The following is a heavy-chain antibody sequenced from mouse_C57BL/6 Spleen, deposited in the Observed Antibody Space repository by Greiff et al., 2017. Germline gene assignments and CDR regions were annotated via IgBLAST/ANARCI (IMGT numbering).Heavy chain of an antibody. D-gene: IGHD2-4*01. V-gene: IGHV1-18*01. CDR1: GYTFTDYN. CDR2: INPNNGGT. Sequence: EVQLQQSGPELVKPGASVKIPCKASGYTFTDYNMDWVKQSHGKSLEWIGDINPNNGGTIYNQKFKGKATLTVDKSSSTAYMELRSLTSEDTAVYYCARSEVYDYELFAYWGQGTLVTVSA. CDR3: ARSEVYDYELFAY. J-gene: IGHJ3*01.